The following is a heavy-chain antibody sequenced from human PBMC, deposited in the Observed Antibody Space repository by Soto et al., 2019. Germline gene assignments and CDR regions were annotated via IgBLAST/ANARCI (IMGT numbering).Heavy chain of an antibody. D-gene: IGHD3-3*01. J-gene: IGHJ5*02. CDR3: ANANYDFWSGLEGWFDP. Sequence: QVQLQQWGAGLLKPSETLSLTCAVYGGSFSGYYWSWIRQPPGKGLEWIGEINHSGSTNYNASLKSRVTISVDTSKNQFSLKLSSVTAADTAVYYCANANYDFWSGLEGWFDPWGQGTLVTVSS. CDR1: GGSFSGYY. V-gene: IGHV4-34*01. CDR2: INHSGST.